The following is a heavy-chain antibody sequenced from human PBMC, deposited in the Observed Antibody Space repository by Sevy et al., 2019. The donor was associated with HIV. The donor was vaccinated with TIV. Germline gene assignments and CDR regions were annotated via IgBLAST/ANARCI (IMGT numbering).Heavy chain of an antibody. J-gene: IGHJ4*02. V-gene: IGHV3-49*03. CDR1: GFTFVEYA. CDR3: GRGQYYDSSGYTDF. CDR2: IRSKTYGGAT. D-gene: IGHD3-22*01. Sequence: GGSLRLSCTASGFTFVEYALSWFRQAPGKGLEWVGFIRSKTYGGATEFAASVNGRFTISRDDSKSIAYLQMNSLKTEDTALYYCGRGQYYDSSGYTDFWGQGPLVTVSS.